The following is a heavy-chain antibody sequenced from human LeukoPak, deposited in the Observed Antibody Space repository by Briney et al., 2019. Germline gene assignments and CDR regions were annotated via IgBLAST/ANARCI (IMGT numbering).Heavy chain of an antibody. Sequence: GGSLRLSCAASGFTFSSYGMHWVRQAPGKGLEWVAVIWYDGSNKYYADSVKGRFTISRDNSKNTLYLQMNSLRAEDTAVYYCARAAAYCGGDCYPTLFGMDVWGQGTTVTVSS. J-gene: IGHJ6*02. CDR1: GFTFSSYG. D-gene: IGHD2-21*02. CDR2: IWYDGSNK. CDR3: ARAAAYCGGDCYPTLFGMDV. V-gene: IGHV3-33*01.